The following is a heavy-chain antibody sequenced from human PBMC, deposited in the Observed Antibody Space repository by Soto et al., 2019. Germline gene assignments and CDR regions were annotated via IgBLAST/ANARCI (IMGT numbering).Heavy chain of an antibody. V-gene: IGHV3-74*01. D-gene: IGHD3-10*01. CDR3: ARDLRGGSGSPDY. CDR1: GFTFSSYW. J-gene: IGHJ4*02. Sequence: EVQLVESGGGLVQPGGSLRLSCAASGFTFSSYWMYWVRQVPGKGLVWLSRINSDGSSTSYADSVKGRFTISRDNAKNTLYLQMNSLRAEDTAVYYCARDLRGGSGSPDYWGQGTLVTVSS. CDR2: INSDGSST.